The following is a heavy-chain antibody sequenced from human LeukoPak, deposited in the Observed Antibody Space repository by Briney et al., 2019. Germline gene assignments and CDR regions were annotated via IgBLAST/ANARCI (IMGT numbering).Heavy chain of an antibody. CDR3: ALPAGGSGSYYKAQYYYYYYMDV. D-gene: IGHD3-10*01. V-gene: IGHV1-69*06. CDR1: GGTFSSYA. CDR2: IIPIYGTA. J-gene: IGHJ6*03. Sequence: GSSVKVSCKASGGTFSSYAISWVRQAPGQGLEWMGGIIPIYGTANYAQKFQGRVTITADKSTSTAYMELSSLRSEDTAVYYCALPAGGSGSYYKAQYYYYYYMDVWGKGTTVTVSS.